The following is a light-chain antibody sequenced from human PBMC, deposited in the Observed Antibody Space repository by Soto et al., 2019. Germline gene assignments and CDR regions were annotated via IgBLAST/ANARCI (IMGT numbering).Light chain of an antibody. CDR2: LNSDGSH. CDR1: SGHSTYA. CDR3: QTWDTGIVV. Sequence: QAVLTQSPSASASPGASVNLTCTLSSGHSTYAITWHQQRPEKGPRYLMNLNSDGSHTRGDGIPDCFSGSSSGAERYLTIASLQYQDEADYYCQTWDTGIVVFGGGTKLTVL. J-gene: IGLJ2*01. V-gene: IGLV4-69*01.